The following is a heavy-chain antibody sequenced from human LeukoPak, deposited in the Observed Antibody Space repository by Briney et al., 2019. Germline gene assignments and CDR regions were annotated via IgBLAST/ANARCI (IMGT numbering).Heavy chain of an antibody. D-gene: IGHD3-22*01. Sequence: PSETLSLTCAVYGGSFSGYYWSWIRQPPGKGLEWIGEINHSGSTNYNPSLESRVTISVDTSKNQFSLKLSSVTAADTAVYYCALYYYDSSGYPRGYYYMDVWGKGTTVTVSS. J-gene: IGHJ6*03. CDR2: INHSGST. V-gene: IGHV4-34*01. CDR3: ALYYYDSSGYPRGYYYMDV. CDR1: GGSFSGYY.